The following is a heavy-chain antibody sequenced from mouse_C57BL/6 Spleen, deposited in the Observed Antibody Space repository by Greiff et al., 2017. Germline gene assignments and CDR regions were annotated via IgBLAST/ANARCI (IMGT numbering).Heavy chain of an antibody. CDR1: GFTFSSYG. J-gene: IGHJ4*01. D-gene: IGHD1-1*01. V-gene: IGHV5-6*02. Sequence: EVKLMESGGDLVKPGGSLKLSCAASGFTFSSYGMSWVRQTPDKRLELVATISSGGSYTYYPDSVKGRFTISRDNAKNTLYLQMSSMESEDTAMYYCARRGYYGSSYKDAMDYWGQGTSVTVSS. CDR2: ISSGGSYT. CDR3: ARRGYYGSSYKDAMDY.